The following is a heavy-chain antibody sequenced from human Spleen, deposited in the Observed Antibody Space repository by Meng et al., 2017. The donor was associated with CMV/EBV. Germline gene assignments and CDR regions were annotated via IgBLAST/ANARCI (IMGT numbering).Heavy chain of an antibody. J-gene: IGHJ5*02. CDR3: AKDSGFDP. CDR1: GGSFSGHY. V-gene: IGHV3-23*01. CDR2: ISGSGGST. Sequence: GGSLRLSCAVYGGSFSGHYWSWIRQPPGKGLEWVSAISGSGGSTYYADSVKGRFTISRDNSKNTLYLQMNSLRAEDTAVYYCAKDSGFDPWGQGTLVTVSS.